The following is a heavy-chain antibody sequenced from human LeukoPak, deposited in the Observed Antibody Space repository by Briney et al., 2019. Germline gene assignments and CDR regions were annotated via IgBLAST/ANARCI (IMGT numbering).Heavy chain of an antibody. CDR1: VFTFSIYD. CDR2: SIPIFGTA. D-gene: IGHD3-22*01. V-gene: IGHV1-69*05. Sequence: GGSLRLSCAASVFTFSIYDIIGVRQAPGQCLEWLGWSIPIFGTANCAQKFQVRDTKTTDESTSTAYMELSSLRYEDTDVYYCASLATEWGSDSSGSTPNWFDPWGQGTLVTVSS. CDR3: ASLATEWGSDSSGSTPNWFDP. J-gene: IGHJ5*02.